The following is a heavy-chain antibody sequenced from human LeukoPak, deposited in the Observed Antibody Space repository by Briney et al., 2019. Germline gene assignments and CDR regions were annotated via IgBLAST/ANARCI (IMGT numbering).Heavy chain of an antibody. V-gene: IGHV3-30*03. D-gene: IGHD3-10*01. Sequence: PGGSLRLSCAASGFTFTSFGMHWVRQAPGKGLEWLAVISYNGSHKYYVDSVKGRFTISRDVSKNTLYLQINSLRPEDTAVYYCARDSRGHERGSTYGMDVWGQGTTVTVSS. CDR1: GFTFTSFG. J-gene: IGHJ6*02. CDR2: ISYNGSHK. CDR3: ARDSRGHERGSTYGMDV.